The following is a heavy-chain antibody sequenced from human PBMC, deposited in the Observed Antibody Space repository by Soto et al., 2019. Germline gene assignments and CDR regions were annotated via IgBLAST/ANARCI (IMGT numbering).Heavy chain of an antibody. J-gene: IGHJ5*02. CDR3: ARETNFFDP. CDR2: ISSSGSII. Sequence: GGSLRLSCAASGFSISDYYMTWIRQAPGKGLEWVSVISSSGSIINYADSVKGRFTISRDNANNSMYLQMNSLRVDDTAVYYCARETNFFDPWGQGTLVTVSS. V-gene: IGHV3-11*01. CDR1: GFSISDYY.